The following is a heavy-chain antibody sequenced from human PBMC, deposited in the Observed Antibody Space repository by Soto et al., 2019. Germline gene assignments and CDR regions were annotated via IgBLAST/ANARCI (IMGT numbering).Heavy chain of an antibody. CDR1: GFTFSSYA. Sequence: XGSLKLSCAASGFTFSSYAMHWVRQAPGKGLEWVAVISFDGSNKYYADSVKGRFTISRDNSKNTLYLQINSLRAEDTAVYYCARGIAAAAISNYYYYYYAMDVWGQGTTVTVSS. CDR3: ARGIAAAAISNYYYYYYAMDV. J-gene: IGHJ6*02. D-gene: IGHD6-13*01. V-gene: IGHV3-30-3*01. CDR2: ISFDGSNK.